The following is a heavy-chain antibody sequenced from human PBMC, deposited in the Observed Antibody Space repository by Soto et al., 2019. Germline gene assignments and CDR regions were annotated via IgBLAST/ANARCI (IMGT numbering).Heavy chain of an antibody. Sequence: GSGPTLVNPTETLTLTCTFSGFSLTTSGVTVGWIRQPPGKALEWLALIYWNNDQRYSPSLKSRLTITKDTSRNQVVLTMTNMDPVDTATYLCAHSSGRKGAFDYWGQGTMVTVYS. D-gene: IGHD1-1*01. V-gene: IGHV2-5*01. CDR3: AHSSGRKGAFDY. CDR2: IYWNNDQ. CDR1: GFSLTTSGVT. J-gene: IGHJ4*02.